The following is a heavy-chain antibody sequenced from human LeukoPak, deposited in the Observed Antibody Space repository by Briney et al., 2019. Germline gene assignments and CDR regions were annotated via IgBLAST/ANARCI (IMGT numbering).Heavy chain of an antibody. CDR1: GFTFSGSG. CDR3: AKGVLGNVQSVSAGLDY. J-gene: IGHJ4*02. CDR2: IWNDGSNE. Sequence: QPGRSLRLSCAASGFTFSGSGMHWVRQAPGKGLEWVAFIWNDGSNEDYADSVKGRFTISRDNSKNTLNLLMNSLRAEDTAVYYCAKGVLGNVQSVSAGLDYWGQGILVTVSS. V-gene: IGHV3-30*02. D-gene: IGHD7-27*01.